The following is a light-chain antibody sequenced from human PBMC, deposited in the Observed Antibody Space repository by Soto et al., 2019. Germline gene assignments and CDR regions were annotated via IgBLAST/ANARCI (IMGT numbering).Light chain of an antibody. CDR2: EVS. CDR1: NSDVGGYNY. Sequence: QSVLAQPASVSGSPGQSITISCTGTNSDVGGYNYVSWYQQFPGKAPKLMIYEVSNRPSGVSDRFSGSKSGNTASLSISGLQPEDEADYYCSSYTSATTWVFGGGTKLTVL. J-gene: IGLJ3*02. V-gene: IGLV2-14*01. CDR3: SSYTSATTWV.